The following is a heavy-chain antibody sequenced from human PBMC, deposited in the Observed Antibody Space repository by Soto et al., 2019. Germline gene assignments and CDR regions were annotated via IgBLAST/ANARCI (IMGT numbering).Heavy chain of an antibody. Sequence: QVHLQESGPGLVEPSETLSLTCTVSGGSVSSGSYYRSWIRQPPGKGLEWIGYIYYSGSTNYNPSLRSRVSVSVDTSKNQFSLKLSSVTAADTAVYYCARGDYGGNYDYWGQGTLVTVSS. J-gene: IGHJ4*02. CDR2: IYYSGST. V-gene: IGHV4-61*01. D-gene: IGHD4-17*01. CDR3: ARGDYGGNYDY. CDR1: GGSVSSGSYY.